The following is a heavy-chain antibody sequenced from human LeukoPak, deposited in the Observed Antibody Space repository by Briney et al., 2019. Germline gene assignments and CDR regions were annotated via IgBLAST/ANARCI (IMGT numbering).Heavy chain of an antibody. V-gene: IGHV3-30*18. CDR2: ISYDGSNK. Sequence: GGSLRLSCAASGFTFSSYGMHWVRQAPGKGLEWVAVISYDGSNKYYADSVKGRFTISRDNSKNTLYLQMNRLRAEDTAVYYCAKDMSWNYYYYYGMDVWGQGTTVTVSS. CDR3: AKDMSWNYYYYYGMDV. D-gene: IGHD1-1*01. J-gene: IGHJ6*02. CDR1: GFTFSSYG.